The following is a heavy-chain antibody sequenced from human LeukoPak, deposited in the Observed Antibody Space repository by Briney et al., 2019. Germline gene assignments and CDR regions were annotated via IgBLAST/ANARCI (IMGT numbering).Heavy chain of an antibody. Sequence: GESLRLSCTASGFTFDDYAMHWVRQAPGKGLEWVSFISGDGGSTNYADSVKGRFTISRDNNKNSLYLQMNSLRTEDTALYYCAKATGSGSYLVDYWGQGTLVTVSS. CDR3: AKATGSGSYLVDY. CDR2: ISGDGGST. D-gene: IGHD3-10*01. CDR1: GFTFDDYA. J-gene: IGHJ4*02. V-gene: IGHV3-43*02.